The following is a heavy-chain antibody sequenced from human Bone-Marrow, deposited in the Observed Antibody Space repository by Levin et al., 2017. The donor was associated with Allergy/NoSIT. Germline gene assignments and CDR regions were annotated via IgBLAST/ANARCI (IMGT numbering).Heavy chain of an antibody. CDR1: GASVTSDPYY. V-gene: IGHV4-61*01. CDR3: ARDDGDCLDP. D-gene: IGHD4-17*01. Sequence: SQTLSLTCTVSGASVTSDPYYWSWVRQPPGKGLEWIGYISSSGNTNNNPSLKSRVSMSIDTSKNQFSLRLTSVTAADTAVYYCARDDGDCLDPWGQGTLVTVSS. CDR2: ISSSGNT. J-gene: IGHJ5*02.